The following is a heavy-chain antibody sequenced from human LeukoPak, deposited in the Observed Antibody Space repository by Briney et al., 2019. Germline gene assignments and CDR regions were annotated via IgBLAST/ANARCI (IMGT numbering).Heavy chain of an antibody. CDR3: AGGPDCSSTSCIYFDY. CDR1: RFTFSSYW. J-gene: IGHJ4*02. D-gene: IGHD2-2*01. CDR2: INSDGSST. Sequence: GGSLRLSCAASRFTFSSYWMHWVRQAPGKGLVWVSRINSDGSSTSYADSVKGRFTSSRDNAKNTLYLQMNSLRAEDTAVYYCAGGPDCSSTSCIYFDYWGQGTLVTVSS. V-gene: IGHV3-74*01.